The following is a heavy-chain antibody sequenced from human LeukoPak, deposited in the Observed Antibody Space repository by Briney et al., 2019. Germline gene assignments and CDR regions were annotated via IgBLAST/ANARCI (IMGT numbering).Heavy chain of an antibody. V-gene: IGHV3-53*01. CDR3: AKGSYYDSSGSFYFDY. CDR2: FYSGGKT. CDR1: GFTVSSSY. J-gene: IGHJ4*02. Sequence: GGSLRLSCAASGFTVSSSYMSWVRQAPGQGLEWVSVFYSGGKTYYTDSVKGRFTISRDNSKNTLYVQVNSLGTEDTAAYYCAKGSYYDSSGSFYFDYWGQGTLVTVSS. D-gene: IGHD3-22*01.